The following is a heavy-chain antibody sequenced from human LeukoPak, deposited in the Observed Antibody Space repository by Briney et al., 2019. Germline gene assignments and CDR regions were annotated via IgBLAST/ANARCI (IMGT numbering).Heavy chain of an antibody. V-gene: IGHV4-4*07. CDR3: ASSGYTHYDAFDI. Sequence: PSETLSLTCTVSGGSISSYYWSRIRQPAGKGLEWIGRIYTSGSTNYNPSLKSRVTMSVDTSKNQFSLKLSSVAAADTAVYYCASSGYTHYDAFDIWGQGTMVTVSS. D-gene: IGHD3-22*01. J-gene: IGHJ3*02. CDR1: GGSISSYY. CDR2: IYTSGST.